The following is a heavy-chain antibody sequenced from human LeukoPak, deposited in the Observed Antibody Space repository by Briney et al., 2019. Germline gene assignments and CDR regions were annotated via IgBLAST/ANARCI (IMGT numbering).Heavy chain of an antibody. Sequence: GGSLRLSCAASGFTLSNYWMHWVRQAPGKGLVWLSRLHSDGTSTSYADSVRGRFTISRDNARNTLYLQMNTLRAEDTAVYYCARSGWPYYFDYWGQGTLVTVSS. J-gene: IGHJ4*02. CDR3: ARSGWPYYFDY. CDR1: GFTLSNYW. D-gene: IGHD6-25*01. CDR2: LHSDGTST. V-gene: IGHV3-74*01.